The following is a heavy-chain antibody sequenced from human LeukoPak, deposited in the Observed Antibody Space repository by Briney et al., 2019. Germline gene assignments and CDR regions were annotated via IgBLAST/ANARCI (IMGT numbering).Heavy chain of an antibody. CDR1: GYTFTSYY. CDR3: ARDRQEYQLLSDYYGMDV. V-gene: IGHV1-46*01. Sequence: ASVKVSCKASGYTFTSYYMHWVGQAPGQGLEWMGIINPSGGSTSYAQKFQGRVTMTRDTSTSTVYMELSSLRSEDTAVYYCARDRQEYQLLSDYYGMDVWGKGTTVTVSS. D-gene: IGHD2-2*01. J-gene: IGHJ6*04. CDR2: INPSGGST.